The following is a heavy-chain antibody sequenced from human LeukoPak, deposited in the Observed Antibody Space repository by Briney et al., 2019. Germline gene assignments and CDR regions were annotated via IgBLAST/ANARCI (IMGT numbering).Heavy chain of an antibody. V-gene: IGHV3-23*01. J-gene: IGHJ4*02. CDR2: ISGSGGST. CDR3: AKDTFGGVIATYYFDY. Sequence: GGSLRLSCAASGFTFSSYEMNWVRQAPGKGLEWVSAISGSGGSTYYADSVKGRFTISRDNSKNTLYLQMNSLRAEDTAVYYCAKDTFGGVIATYYFDYWGQGTLVTVSS. D-gene: IGHD3-16*02. CDR1: GFTFSSYE.